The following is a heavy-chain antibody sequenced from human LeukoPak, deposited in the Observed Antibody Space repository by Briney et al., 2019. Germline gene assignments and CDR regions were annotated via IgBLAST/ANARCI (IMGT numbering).Heavy chain of an antibody. CDR2: IWYDGSNK. CDR3: VRVGYTNYGIDY. CDR1: GFTFSSCG. J-gene: IGHJ4*02. D-gene: IGHD4-11*01. V-gene: IGHV3-33*01. Sequence: GRSLSLSCAVSGFTFSSCGMHWVRQAPGKGLEWVAVIWYDGSNKYYADSVKGRFTISRDSSKNTLDLQMNSLRAEDTAVYYCVRVGYTNYGIDYWGQGTLVTVSS.